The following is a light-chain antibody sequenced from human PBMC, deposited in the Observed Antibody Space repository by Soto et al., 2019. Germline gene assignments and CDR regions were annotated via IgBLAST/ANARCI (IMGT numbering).Light chain of an antibody. Sequence: EIVLTQSPGTLSLSPGERATLSCRASQSVSSSYLAWYQQKPGQAPRLLISGASSRATGIPDRFSGSGSGTDFPLTISRLEPEDFAVYYCQQYCSSPLYTFGQGTKLEIK. CDR1: QSVSSSY. J-gene: IGKJ2*01. CDR2: GAS. V-gene: IGKV3-20*01. CDR3: QQYCSSPLYT.